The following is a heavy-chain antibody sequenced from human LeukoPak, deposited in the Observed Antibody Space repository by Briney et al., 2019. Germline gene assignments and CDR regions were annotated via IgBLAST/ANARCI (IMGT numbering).Heavy chain of an antibody. Sequence: GGSLRLSCAASGFTFSSYWMSWVRQAPGKGLEWVANIKQDGSEKYYVDSVRGRFAVSRDNAKNSLSLQMNILRLEDTAVYYCARGVSWTFDNWGRGALVIVSS. CDR2: IKQDGSEK. J-gene: IGHJ4*02. CDR3: ARGVSWTFDN. D-gene: IGHD6-13*01. CDR1: GFTFSSYW. V-gene: IGHV3-7*04.